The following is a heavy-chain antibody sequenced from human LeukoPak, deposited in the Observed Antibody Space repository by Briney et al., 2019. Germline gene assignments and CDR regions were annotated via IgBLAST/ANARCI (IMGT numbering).Heavy chain of an antibody. CDR2: IKQDGSEK. CDR3: ARGGDLGYYFDY. V-gene: IGHV3-7*04. CDR1: GFSFSRYW. D-gene: IGHD2-21*02. Sequence: PGGSLRLSCAASGFSFSRYWMSWVRQAPGKGLEWVANIKQDGSEKNYVESVKGRFTISRDNAKNSLYLQTNSLRAEDTAVYYCARGGDLGYYFDYWGQGTLVTVSS. J-gene: IGHJ4*02.